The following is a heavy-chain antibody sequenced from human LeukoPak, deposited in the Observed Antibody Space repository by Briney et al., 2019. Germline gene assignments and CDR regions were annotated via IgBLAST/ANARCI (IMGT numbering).Heavy chain of an antibody. CDR2: INHSGST. D-gene: IGHD3-22*01. V-gene: IGHV4-34*01. Sequence: PSETLSLTCAVYGGSFSGYYWSWIRQPPGKGLEWIGEINHSGSTNYNPSLKSRVTIPVDTSKNQFSLMLSSVTAADTAVYYCARAAHYYDSSGYYYGPLDYWGQGTLVTVSS. CDR1: GGSFSGYY. J-gene: IGHJ4*02. CDR3: ARAAHYYDSSGYYYGPLDY.